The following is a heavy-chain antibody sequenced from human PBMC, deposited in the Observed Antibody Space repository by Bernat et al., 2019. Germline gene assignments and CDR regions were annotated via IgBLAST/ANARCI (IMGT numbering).Heavy chain of an antibody. CDR1: GFTFSSYA. CDR2: ISYDGSNK. D-gene: IGHD3-16*01. V-gene: IGHV3-30*01. CDR3: ARGGAMITFGGPSPGAFDI. J-gene: IGHJ3*02. Sequence: QVQLVESGGGVVQPGRSLRLSCAASGFTFSSYAMHWVRQAPGKGLEWVAVISYDGSNKYYADSVKGRFTISRDNSKNTLYLQMNSLRAEDTAVYYCARGGAMITFGGPSPGAFDIWGQGTTVTVSS.